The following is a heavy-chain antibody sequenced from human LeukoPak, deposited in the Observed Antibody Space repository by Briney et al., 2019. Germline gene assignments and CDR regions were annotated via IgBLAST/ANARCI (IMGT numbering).Heavy chain of an antibody. Sequence: GASVKVSCKASGYTFTGYYMHWVRQAPGQGLEWMGWINPNSGGTNYAQKFQGRVTMTRDTSISTAYMELSRLRSDDTAVYYCARGVVHIYSSSSHFDYWGQGTLVTVSS. D-gene: IGHD6-6*01. V-gene: IGHV1-2*02. CDR2: INPNSGGT. J-gene: IGHJ4*02. CDR3: ARGVVHIYSSSSHFDY. CDR1: GYTFTGYY.